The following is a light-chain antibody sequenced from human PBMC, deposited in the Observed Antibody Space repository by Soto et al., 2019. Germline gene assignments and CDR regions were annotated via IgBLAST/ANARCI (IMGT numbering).Light chain of an antibody. J-gene: IGKJ1*01. Sequence: DIQMTQSPSTLSASVGDRVTITCRASQSISRLLAWYQQKPGKAPKVLIYKASSLESGVPSRFSGSGSGTEFTLTISSLQPDDFATYYSQQYNTYTWTFGQGTKVEIK. CDR3: QQYNTYTWT. V-gene: IGKV1-5*03. CDR2: KAS. CDR1: QSISRL.